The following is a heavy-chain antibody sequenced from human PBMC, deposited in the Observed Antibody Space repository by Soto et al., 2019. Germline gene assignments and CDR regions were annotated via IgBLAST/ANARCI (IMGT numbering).Heavy chain of an antibody. Sequence: EVQLVESGGGLVQPGGSLRLSCAASGFTFSSYWMSWVRQAPGKGLEWVANIKQDGSEKYYVDSVKGRFTISRDNTENSLYLQMNSLRAEDTAVYYCASHRGTTWDYWGQGTLVTVFS. J-gene: IGHJ4*02. V-gene: IGHV3-7*01. CDR3: ASHRGTTWDY. D-gene: IGHD1-7*01. CDR2: IKQDGSEK. CDR1: GFTFSSYW.